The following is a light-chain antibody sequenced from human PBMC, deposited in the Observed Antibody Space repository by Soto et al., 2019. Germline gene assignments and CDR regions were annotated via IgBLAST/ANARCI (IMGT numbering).Light chain of an antibody. J-gene: IGKJ4*01. V-gene: IGKV3-15*01. CDR2: GAS. CDR1: QSVSNN. CDR3: QQYNNWPRGT. Sequence: EIVMTQSPATLSVSPGERATLSCRASQSVSNNLAWYQQKPGQAPRLLIYGASNRATGIPARFSGSGSGTECTLTISSLQSEDFAVDYCQQYNNWPRGTFGGGTKVEIK.